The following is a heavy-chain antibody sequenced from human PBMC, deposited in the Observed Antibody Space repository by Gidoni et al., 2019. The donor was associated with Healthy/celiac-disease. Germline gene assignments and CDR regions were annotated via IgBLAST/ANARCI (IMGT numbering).Heavy chain of an antibody. CDR1: GGSISSYY. CDR3: ARVEYAEYFQH. V-gene: IGHV4-59*01. Sequence: QVQLQESGPGLVKPSETLSLTYTVSGGSISSYYWSWIRQPPGKGLEWIGYIYYSGSTNYNPSLKSRVTISVDTSKNQFSLKLSSVTAADTAVYYCARVEYAEYFQHWGQGTLVTVSS. CDR2: IYYSGST. J-gene: IGHJ1*01.